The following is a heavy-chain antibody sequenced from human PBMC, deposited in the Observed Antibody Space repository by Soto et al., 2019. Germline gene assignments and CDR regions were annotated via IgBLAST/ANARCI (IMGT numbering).Heavy chain of an antibody. D-gene: IGHD6-13*01. CDR2: INHSGST. J-gene: IGHJ5*02. CDR1: GGSFSGYC. CDR3: ARPYWHSSSWYGGNWFDP. Sequence: SETLPLTCAVYGGSFSGYCWSWIRQPPGKGLEWIGEINHSGSTNYNPSLKSRVTISVDTSKNQFSLKLSSVTAADTAVYYCARPYWHSSSWYGGNWFDPWGQGTLVTVSS. V-gene: IGHV4-34*01.